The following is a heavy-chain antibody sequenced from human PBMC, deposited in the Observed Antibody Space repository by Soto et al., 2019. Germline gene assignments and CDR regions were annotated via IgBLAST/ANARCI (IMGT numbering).Heavy chain of an antibody. Sequence: QVQLQESGPGLVKPSQTLSLACSVSGASINSGGYFWSWIRQLPGKGLEWIGYIHYSGSTYDNPSLKSRVVMSMDTSKNGFSLKLSSVTAADTAVFYCARGFVETAMAFDYWGQGALVTVSS. J-gene: IGHJ4*02. D-gene: IGHD5-18*01. CDR2: IHYSGST. CDR3: ARGFVETAMAFDY. CDR1: GASINSGGYF. V-gene: IGHV4-31*03.